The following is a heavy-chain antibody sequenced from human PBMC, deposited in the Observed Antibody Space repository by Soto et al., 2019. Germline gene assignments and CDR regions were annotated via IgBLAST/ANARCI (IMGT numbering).Heavy chain of an antibody. Sequence: ASVKVSCKASGVTFSSYAISWVRQAPGQGLEWMGGIIPIFGTANYAQKFQGRVTITADESTSTAYMELSSLRSEDTAVYYCARVGGYGGNSPDAFDIWGQGTMVTVS. CDR3: ARVGGYGGNSPDAFDI. V-gene: IGHV1-69*13. J-gene: IGHJ3*02. D-gene: IGHD4-17*01. CDR1: GVTFSSYA. CDR2: IIPIFGTA.